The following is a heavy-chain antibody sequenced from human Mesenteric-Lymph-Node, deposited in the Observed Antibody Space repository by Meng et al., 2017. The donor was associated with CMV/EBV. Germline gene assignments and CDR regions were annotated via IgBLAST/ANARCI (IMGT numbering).Heavy chain of an antibody. CDR1: GFSVSSNY. CDR3: ARDLPGSGWLGY. Sequence: GGSLRLSCAASGFSVSSNYMSWVRQAPGKGLEWVSVIYSGGSTYYADSVKGRFTISRDNSKNTLYLQMNSLRAEDTAVYYCARDLPGSGWLGYWGQGTLVTVSS. CDR2: IYSGGST. J-gene: IGHJ4*02. V-gene: IGHV3-53*01. D-gene: IGHD6-19*01.